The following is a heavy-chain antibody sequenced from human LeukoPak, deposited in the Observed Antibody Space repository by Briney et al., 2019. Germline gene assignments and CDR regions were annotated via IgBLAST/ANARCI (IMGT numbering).Heavy chain of an antibody. V-gene: IGHV3-7*01. J-gene: IGHJ4*02. D-gene: IGHD3-3*01. CDR2: IKQDGSEK. Sequence: GGSLRLSCAASGFTFSSYWMGWVRQAPGKGLEWVANIKQDGSEKYYVDSVKGRFTISRDNAKNSLYLQMNSLRAEDTAVYYCARETSDFWSGYFDYWGQGTLVTVSS. CDR1: GFTFSSYW. CDR3: ARETSDFWSGYFDY.